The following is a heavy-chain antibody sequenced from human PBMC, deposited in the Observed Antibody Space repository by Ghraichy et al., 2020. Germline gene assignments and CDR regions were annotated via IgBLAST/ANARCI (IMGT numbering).Heavy chain of an antibody. D-gene: IGHD2-21*01. Sequence: GESLNISCAASGFTFSTYDMHWVRQATGKGLEWVSYIGTAGDTHYPGSVRGRFTISRENAKNSLYLQMDSLTAGDTAVYYCARSRAFCAADSCYLDYGGQGTLVTVSS. CDR3: ARSRAFCAADSCYLDY. CDR1: GFTFSTYD. J-gene: IGHJ4*02. CDR2: IGTAGDT. V-gene: IGHV3-13*04.